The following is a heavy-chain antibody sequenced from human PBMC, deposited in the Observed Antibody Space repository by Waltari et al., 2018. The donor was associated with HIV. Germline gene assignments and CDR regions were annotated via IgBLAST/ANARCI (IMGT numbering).Heavy chain of an antibody. CDR1: GGSFSGYY. V-gene: IGHV4-34*01. D-gene: IGHD2-15*01. Sequence: QVQLQQWGAGLLKPSETLSLTCAVYGGSFSGYYWSWIRQPPGKGLEWIGEIIHSGSTKYNPSLKSRVTIAVDTSKNQFSLKLNSVTAADTAVYYCARGHEVVAAPLHGGWFDPWGQGTLVTVSS. J-gene: IGHJ5*02. CDR3: ARGHEVVAAPLHGGWFDP. CDR2: IIHSGST.